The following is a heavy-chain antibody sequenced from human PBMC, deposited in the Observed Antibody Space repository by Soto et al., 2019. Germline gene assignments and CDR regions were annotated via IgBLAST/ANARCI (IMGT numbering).Heavy chain of an antibody. J-gene: IGHJ4*02. Sequence: PGGSLRLSCAASGFTFGDYAMHWVRQAPGKGLEWVSTISASGGETYYPDSVKGRFTISRDNSKDTLYLQINSLGADDTAVYYCAKDPPTTGTTFDYWGQGTLVTVSS. CDR3: AKDPPTTGTTFDY. CDR2: ISASGGET. V-gene: IGHV3-23*01. D-gene: IGHD1-1*01. CDR1: GFTFGDYA.